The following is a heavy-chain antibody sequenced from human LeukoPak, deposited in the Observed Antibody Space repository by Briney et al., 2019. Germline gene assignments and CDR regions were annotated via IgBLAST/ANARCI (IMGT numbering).Heavy chain of an antibody. CDR2: ITGSGDNI. V-gene: IGHV3-48*02. CDR1: GFTFSPSS. Sequence: GGSLRLTCAASGFTFSPSSVNWVRQAPGKGLEWVAYITGSGDNIQYADSVKGRFTISRDNARNSLYLQMNSLRDEDTVVYYCARDLHYAFDIWGQGTMVTVSS. CDR3: ARDLHYAFDI. J-gene: IGHJ3*02.